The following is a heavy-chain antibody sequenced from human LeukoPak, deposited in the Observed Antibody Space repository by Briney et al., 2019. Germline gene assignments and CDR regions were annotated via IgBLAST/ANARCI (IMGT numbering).Heavy chain of an antibody. D-gene: IGHD6-19*01. CDR2: ISGSDAST. V-gene: IGHV3-23*01. J-gene: IGHJ6*02. CDR1: GFTFRIYA. Sequence: GGSLRLSCAASGFTFRIYAMSWVRQAPGKGLEWVSAISGSDASTFYADSVMGRFTISRDNSMNTLYLQMNNVRAEDAAIYFCARRGSVWNSYFYPMDVWGQGTTVTVSS. CDR3: ARRGSVWNSYFYPMDV.